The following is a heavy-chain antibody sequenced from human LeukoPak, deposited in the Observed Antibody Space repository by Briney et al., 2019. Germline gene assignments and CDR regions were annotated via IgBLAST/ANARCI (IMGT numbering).Heavy chain of an antibody. CDR3: ARGLSIAAAGNQWFDP. Sequence: PSETLSLTCTVSGGSISSYYWSWIRQPPGKGLEWIGYIYYSGSTNYNPSLKSPVTISVDTSKNQFSLKLSSVTAADTAVYYCARGLSIAAAGNQWFDPWGQGTLVTVSS. D-gene: IGHD6-13*01. V-gene: IGHV4-59*01. J-gene: IGHJ5*02. CDR2: IYYSGST. CDR1: GGSISSYY.